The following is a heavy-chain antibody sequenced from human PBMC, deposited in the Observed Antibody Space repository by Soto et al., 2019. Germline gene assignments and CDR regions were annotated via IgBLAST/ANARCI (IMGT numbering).Heavy chain of an antibody. Sequence: QVQLVQSGAEVKKPGASVKVSCKASGYTFTDYYMHWVRQAPGQGLEWMGWINPNSGGTNYAQKFQGRVTMTRDTSISTAYMEVSRLRSDDTAVFYCASLTTANGSYGMDAWGQGTTVTVSS. CDR3: ASLTTANGSYGMDA. D-gene: IGHD4-4*01. CDR1: GYTFTDYY. V-gene: IGHV1-2*02. J-gene: IGHJ6*02. CDR2: INPNSGGT.